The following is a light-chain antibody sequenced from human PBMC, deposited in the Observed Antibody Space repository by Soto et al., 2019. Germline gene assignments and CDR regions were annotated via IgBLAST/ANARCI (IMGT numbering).Light chain of an antibody. CDR3: QQYGSAPFT. J-gene: IGKJ3*01. CDR1: QSVSSSY. V-gene: IGKV3-20*01. Sequence: EIVLTQSPGTLSLSPGERATLSCRASQSVSSSYLAWYQQKPGQAPRLLIYDASSRATGIPDRFSGSGSGTDFTLTISRLEPEDFAVYYCQQYGSAPFTFGPGNKVDIK. CDR2: DAS.